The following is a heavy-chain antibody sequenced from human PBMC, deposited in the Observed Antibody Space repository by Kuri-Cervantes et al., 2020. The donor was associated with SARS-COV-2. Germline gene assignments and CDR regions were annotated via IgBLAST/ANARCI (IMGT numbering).Heavy chain of an antibody. CDR3: GTSCVLPAGAGPIFGVVIDGCSWFDP. Sequence: ASVQETCYVSCYTIFDLYMLWLRQAPGKGLEWLGGFVPEDGETIYAQKFQGRVTMIEDTCTDTSHMELGSLGSEDTAVYYCGTSCVLPAGAGPIFGVVIDGCSWFDPWGQGTLVTVSS. D-gene: IGHD3-3*01. V-gene: IGHV1-24*01. CDR2: FVPEDGET. J-gene: IGHJ5*02. CDR1: CYTIFDLY.